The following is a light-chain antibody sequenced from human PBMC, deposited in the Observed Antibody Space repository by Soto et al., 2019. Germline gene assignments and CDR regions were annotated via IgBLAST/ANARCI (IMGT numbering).Light chain of an antibody. Sequence: EIVLTQSPGTLSLSPGERATLSCRASQSVTSSCLAWYQQKPGQAPRLLIYGASSRVTGIPDRFSGSGSGTDFTLTISRLEPEDFAVYYCQQYGSSHTFGGGTKVEIK. CDR1: QSVTSSC. CDR3: QQYGSSHT. V-gene: IGKV3-20*01. CDR2: GAS. J-gene: IGKJ4*01.